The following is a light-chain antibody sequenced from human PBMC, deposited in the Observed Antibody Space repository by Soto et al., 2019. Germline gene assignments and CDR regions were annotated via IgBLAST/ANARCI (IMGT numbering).Light chain of an antibody. Sequence: EIVLTQSPGTLSLSPGERGTLSCRASQSVSSGYLAWYQQKPGQAPRLPVYDASSRATGIPDRFSGSGSGTDFTLTISRLEPEDCAVYYCQQYGGSPRTFGQGTKVEIK. CDR3: QQYGGSPRT. CDR1: QSVSSGY. V-gene: IGKV3-20*01. J-gene: IGKJ1*01. CDR2: DAS.